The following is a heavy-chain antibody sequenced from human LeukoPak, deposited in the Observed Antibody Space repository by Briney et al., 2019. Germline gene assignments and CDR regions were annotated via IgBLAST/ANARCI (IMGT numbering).Heavy chain of an antibody. D-gene: IGHD6-19*01. CDR3: ARGESASAWLIEY. CDR2: ISSSSSNK. CDR1: GFTFSSYS. V-gene: IGHV3-48*01. Sequence: PGGSLRLSCAASGFTFSSYSMNWVRQAPGKGLEWLSYISSSSSNKDYADSVKGRFTISRDNAENSLSLQMNSLRGEDTAVYYCARGESASAWLIEYWGQGTLVTVSS. J-gene: IGHJ4*02.